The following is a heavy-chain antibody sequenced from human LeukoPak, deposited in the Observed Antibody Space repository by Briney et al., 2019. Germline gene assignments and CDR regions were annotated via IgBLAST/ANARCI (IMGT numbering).Heavy chain of an antibody. V-gene: IGHV3-7*01. J-gene: IGHJ4*02. CDR1: GFTFSSYW. CDR3: ARAGGFTTVRGVITPHGWNY. Sequence: GVSLRLSCAASGFTFSSYWPSWVRQAPGRGLEWVANIKEDGSEKYYVDSVKGRFTISRDNAKNSLYLQMNSLRAEDTAVYYCARAGGFTTVRGVITPHGWNYWGQGTLVTVSS. D-gene: IGHD3-10*01. CDR2: IKEDGSEK.